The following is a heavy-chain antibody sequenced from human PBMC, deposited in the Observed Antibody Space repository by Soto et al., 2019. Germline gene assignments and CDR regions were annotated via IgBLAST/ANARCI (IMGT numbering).Heavy chain of an antibody. D-gene: IGHD4-17*01. CDR3: TTNFYSDHGMDV. V-gene: IGHV3-15*01. J-gene: IGHJ6*02. CDR1: GITFSKAW. CDR2: IKSKSDGGTT. Sequence: EVQLVESGGGLVKPGGSLRLSCAASGITFSKAWMNWVRQSPGKGLEWVGRIKSKSDGGTTDYDAPVKGRFTISRDDSKNTLCLQMNSLKTEDPAVYYCTTNFYSDHGMDVWGQGTTVTVSS.